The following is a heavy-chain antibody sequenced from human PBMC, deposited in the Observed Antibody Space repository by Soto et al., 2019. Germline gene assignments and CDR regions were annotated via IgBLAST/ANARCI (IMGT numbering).Heavy chain of an antibody. CDR1: GYSFITSY. CDR3: ARDCNDTACYGFDV. Sequence: QVQLVQSGAEVGKPGASVKLSCKASGYSFITSYIHWVRQAPGRGPEWRGWINPNRGGSDGSKYAQKFQGRVTLTTDTSVSPAYTELTGLKTDDTAVDFCARDCNDTACYGFDVGGQVTTVTVTS. CDR2: INPNRGGSDGS. V-gene: IGHV1-2*02. J-gene: IGHJ6*01. D-gene: IGHD5-18*01.